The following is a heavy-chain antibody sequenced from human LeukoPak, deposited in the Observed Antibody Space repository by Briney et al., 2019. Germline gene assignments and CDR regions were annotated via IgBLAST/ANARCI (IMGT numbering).Heavy chain of an antibody. D-gene: IGHD4-17*01. CDR2: IYYSGSA. V-gene: IGHV4-59*01. Sequence: SETLSLTCTVSGGSISNYYWSWIRQPPGKGLEWIGYIYYSGSANYNPSLKSRVTISVDTSKNQFSLKLSSVTAADTAVYYCARVVRTVTTFDYWGQGTLVTVSS. J-gene: IGHJ4*02. CDR3: ARVVRTVTTFDY. CDR1: GGSISNYY.